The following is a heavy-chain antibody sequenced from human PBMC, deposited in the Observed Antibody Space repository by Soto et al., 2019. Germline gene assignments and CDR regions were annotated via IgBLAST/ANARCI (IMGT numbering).Heavy chain of an antibody. CDR3: AFYEFSEPTCSDY. Sequence: QVQLQQWGAGLLKPSETLSLTCAVSGGSFTEYYWNWVRQYPGRGLEWIGDVSHTGSAKYNPSLKSRVAMSFDKSKHQVSLTMNFVTAADTAVFYCAFYEFSEPTCSDYWGPGTLVTVSS. CDR2: VSHTGSA. CDR1: GGSFTEYY. V-gene: IGHV4-34*01. J-gene: IGHJ4*02. D-gene: IGHD3-3*01.